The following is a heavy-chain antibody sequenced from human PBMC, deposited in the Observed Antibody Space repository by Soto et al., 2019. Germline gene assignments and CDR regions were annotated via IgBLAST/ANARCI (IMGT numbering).Heavy chain of an antibody. CDR2: IYHSGST. V-gene: IGHV4-4*02. CDR3: ARHYDDRANNAFDM. CDR1: GDSIISGHW. D-gene: IGHD3-16*01. Sequence: QVQLRESGPGLVKPSGTLSLTCAVSGDSIISGHWWSWVRQSPGKGLEWIGEIYHSGSTNDNPSLKSRVTMSVDKSKNQVSLKLISVTAADTAIYYCARHYDDRANNAFDMWGQGTLVTVSS. J-gene: IGHJ3*02.